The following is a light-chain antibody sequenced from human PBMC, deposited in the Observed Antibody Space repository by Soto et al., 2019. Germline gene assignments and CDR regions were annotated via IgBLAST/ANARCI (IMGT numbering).Light chain of an antibody. Sequence: QSALTQPASVSGSPGQSITISCTGTSSDVGGYNYVSWYQQYPGKAPKLIIYEVINRPSGVSNRFSGSKSGNTAFLTISGLQTEDEADYYCTSYTSGTAPYVFGTGTKVTVL. CDR1: SSDVGGYNY. J-gene: IGLJ1*01. CDR3: TSYTSGTAPYV. V-gene: IGLV2-14*01. CDR2: EVI.